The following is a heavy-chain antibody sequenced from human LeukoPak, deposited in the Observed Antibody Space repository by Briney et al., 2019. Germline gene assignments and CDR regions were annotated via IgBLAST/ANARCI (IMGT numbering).Heavy chain of an antibody. D-gene: IGHD6-19*01. CDR2: INPNSGGT. Sequence: ASVKVSCKASGYTFTGYYMHWVRQAPGQGLEWMGWINPNSGGTNYAQKFQGRVTMTRDTSISTAYMELSRLRSEDTAVYYCATGVAVARRRRPFDYWGQGTLVTVSS. J-gene: IGHJ4*02. CDR1: GYTFTGYY. V-gene: IGHV1-2*02. CDR3: ATGVAVARRRRPFDY.